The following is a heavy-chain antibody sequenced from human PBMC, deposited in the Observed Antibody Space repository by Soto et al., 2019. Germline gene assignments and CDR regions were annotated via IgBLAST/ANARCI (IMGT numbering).Heavy chain of an antibody. CDR1: SGSISSAHW. J-gene: IGHJ6*02. V-gene: IGHV4-4*02. CDR2: IYHSGRT. Sequence: QVQLQESGPGLVKPSGTLSLTCAVSSGSISSAHWWNWVRQPPGKGLEWIGEIYHSGRTNYNPSLKSRVTVSVDKSMHQFSLKLTSVTAADTAVYYCATNSYYSLGVWGQGTTVTVSS. CDR3: ATNSYYSLGV.